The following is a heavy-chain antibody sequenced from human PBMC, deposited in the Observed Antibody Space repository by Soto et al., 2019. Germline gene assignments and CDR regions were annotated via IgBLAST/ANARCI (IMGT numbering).Heavy chain of an antibody. CDR2: INHSGST. J-gene: IGHJ6*02. D-gene: IGHD1-1*01. Sequence: PETLPLTCAVYGGSFSGYDWSWIRQPPGKGLEWIGEINHSGSTNYNPSLKSRVTISVDTSKNQFSLKLSSVTAADTAVYYCASSGGMTSRTIYYYYGMDVWGQRTTVTVSS. CDR3: ASSGGMTSRTIYYYYGMDV. V-gene: IGHV4-34*01. CDR1: GGSFSGYD.